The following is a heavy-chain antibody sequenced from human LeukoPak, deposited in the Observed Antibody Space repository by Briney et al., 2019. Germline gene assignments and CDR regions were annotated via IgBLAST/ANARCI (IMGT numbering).Heavy chain of an antibody. J-gene: IGHJ4*02. D-gene: IGHD1-14*01. CDR1: GFILSGYF. CDR2: ISTSGSTK. CDR3: ARDWYHSFDY. V-gene: IGHV3-11*04. Sequence: PGGSLRLSCAASGFILSGYFMSWIRQAPGKGLEWVSYISTSGSTKFYADSVKGRFTISRDNAKNTLYLQMNSLRVDDTAVYCCARDWYHSFDYWGQGILVTVSS.